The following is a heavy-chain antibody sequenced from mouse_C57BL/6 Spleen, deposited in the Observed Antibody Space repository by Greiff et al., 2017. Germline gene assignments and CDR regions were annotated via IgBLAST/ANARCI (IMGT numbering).Heavy chain of an antibody. V-gene: IGHV1-22*01. CDR2: INPNNGGT. D-gene: IGHD2-4*01. CDR1: GYTFTDYN. CDR3: ARKRGIYDYDGAWFAY. J-gene: IGHJ3*01. Sequence: SGYTFTDYNMHWVKQSHGKSLEWIGYINPNNGGTSYNQKFKGKATLTVNKSSSTAYMELRSLTSEDSAVYYCARKRGIYDYDGAWFAYWGQGTLVTVAA.